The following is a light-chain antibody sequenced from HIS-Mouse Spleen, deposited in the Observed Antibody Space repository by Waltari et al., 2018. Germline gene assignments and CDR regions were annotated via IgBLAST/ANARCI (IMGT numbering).Light chain of an antibody. CDR3: SSYTSSSTLV. Sequence: QSALTQPASVSGSPGQSITISCTGTSSDVGGYNIVSWYQQHPGKAPKLRIYEVSNRPSGVSNRFSGSKSGNTASLTISGLQAEDEADYYCSSYTSSSTLVFGGGTKLTVL. J-gene: IGLJ3*02. CDR2: EVS. V-gene: IGLV2-14*01. CDR1: SSDVGGYNI.